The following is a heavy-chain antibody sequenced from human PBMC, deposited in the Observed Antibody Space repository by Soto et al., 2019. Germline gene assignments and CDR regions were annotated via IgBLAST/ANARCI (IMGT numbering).Heavy chain of an antibody. Sequence: GGSLRLSCAASGFTFSSYAMHWVRQAPGKGLEWVAVISYDGSNKYYADSVKGRFTISRDNSKNTLYLQMNSLRAEDTAVYYCARERYYDSSGPFAYWGQGTLVTVSS. CDR1: GFTFSSYA. CDR2: ISYDGSNK. J-gene: IGHJ4*02. D-gene: IGHD3-22*01. V-gene: IGHV3-30-3*01. CDR3: ARERYYDSSGPFAY.